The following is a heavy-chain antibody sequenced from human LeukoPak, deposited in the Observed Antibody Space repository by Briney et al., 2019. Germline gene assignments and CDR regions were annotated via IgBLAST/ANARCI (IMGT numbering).Heavy chain of an antibody. CDR2: IKQDGSKK. V-gene: IGHV3-7*01. Sequence: GSLRLSCVASGFPFSSYWMTWVRQAPGKGLEWVANIKQDGSKKSYVDSVKGRFTISRDNAKNSLYLQMNSLRDEDTAVYYCARVVSGWYGDYFDYWGQGTLVTVSS. CDR1: GFPFSSYW. CDR3: ARVVSGWYGDYFDY. D-gene: IGHD6-19*01. J-gene: IGHJ4*02.